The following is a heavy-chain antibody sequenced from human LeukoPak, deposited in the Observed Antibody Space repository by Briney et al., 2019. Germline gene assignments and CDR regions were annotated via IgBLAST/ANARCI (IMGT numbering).Heavy chain of an antibody. V-gene: IGHV3-23*01. CDR1: GFIFSTNA. CDR2: IIGSGGST. CDR3: AKRSSYSGSGRLPKTYYFDY. J-gene: IGHJ4*02. D-gene: IGHD3-10*01. Sequence: GGSLRLSRAASGFIFSTNAMSWVRQAPGKGLEWVSSIIGSGGSTYYADSVKGRFTISRDNSKNTLYLQINSLRAEDTAVYYCAKRSSYSGSGRLPKTYYFDYWGQGTLVTVSS.